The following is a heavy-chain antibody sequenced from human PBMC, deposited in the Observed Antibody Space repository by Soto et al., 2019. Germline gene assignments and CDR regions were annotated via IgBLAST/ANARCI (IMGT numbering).Heavy chain of an antibody. D-gene: IGHD3-10*01. CDR1: GCTVSSNY. V-gene: IGHV3-66*01. J-gene: IGHJ3*02. CDR3: ARAFYYPDAFDI. CDR2: IYSGGST. Sequence: PGGSLRLSCAASGCTVSSNYMSWVRQAPGKGLEWVSVIYSGGSTYYADSVKGRFTISRDNSKNTLYLQMNSLRAEDTAVYYCARAFYYPDAFDIWGQGTMVTVSS.